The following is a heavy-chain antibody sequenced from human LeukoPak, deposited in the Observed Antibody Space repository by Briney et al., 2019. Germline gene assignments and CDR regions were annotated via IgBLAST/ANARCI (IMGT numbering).Heavy chain of an antibody. CDR1: GGSFSGYF. V-gene: IGHV4-34*01. J-gene: IGHJ4*02. Sequence: SETLSLTCAVYGGSFSGYFWSWIRQPPGKGLEWIGSIYYSGSTYHNPSLKSRVTISVDTSKNQLSLKLSSVTAADTAVYYCAKGRMLVVAATHSGYFDYWGQGTLVTVSS. CDR2: IYYSGST. CDR3: AKGRMLVVAATHSGYFDY. D-gene: IGHD2-15*01.